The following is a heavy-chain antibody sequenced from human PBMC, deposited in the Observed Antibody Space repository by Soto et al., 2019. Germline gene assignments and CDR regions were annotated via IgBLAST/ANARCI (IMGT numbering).Heavy chain of an antibody. Sequence: SETLSLTCTVSGGSISSYYWSWIRQPPGKGLEWIGYIYHSGSSNYNPSLKSRVTILLDTSKNQLSLKLSSVTAADTAVYYCAXQRSVVVTPWXFDPWGQGTLVTVSS. V-gene: IGHV4-59*08. CDR3: AXQRSVVVTPWXFDP. J-gene: IGHJ5*02. CDR2: IYHSGSS. D-gene: IGHD2-15*01. CDR1: GGSISSYY.